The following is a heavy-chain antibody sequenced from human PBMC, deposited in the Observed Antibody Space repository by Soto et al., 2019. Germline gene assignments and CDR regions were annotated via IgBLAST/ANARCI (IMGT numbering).Heavy chain of an antibody. V-gene: IGHV1-18*01. CDR1: GYTFTSYC. CDR3: ARVRTLANYYYGMDV. Sequence: ASVKLSCKASGYTFTSYCISWVRQAPGQGLEWMGWISAYNGNTNYAQKLQGRVTMTTDTSTSTAYMELRSLRSDDTAVYYCARVRTLANYYYGMDVWGQGTTVTVSS. J-gene: IGHJ6*02. D-gene: IGHD5-12*01. CDR2: ISAYNGNT.